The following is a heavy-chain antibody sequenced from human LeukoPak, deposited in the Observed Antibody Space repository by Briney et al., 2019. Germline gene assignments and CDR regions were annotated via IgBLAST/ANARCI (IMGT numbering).Heavy chain of an antibody. J-gene: IGHJ4*02. CDR1: GVSISSSSYY. CDR2: IYYSGST. Sequence: SETLSLTCTVSGVSISSSSYYWGWIRQPPGKGLEWIGSIYYSGSTYHNPSLKSRVTISVDRSKNQFSLKLSSVTAADTAVYYCARVRGERDGYNYFDYWGQGTLVTVSS. D-gene: IGHD5-24*01. V-gene: IGHV4-39*07. CDR3: ARVRGERDGYNYFDY.